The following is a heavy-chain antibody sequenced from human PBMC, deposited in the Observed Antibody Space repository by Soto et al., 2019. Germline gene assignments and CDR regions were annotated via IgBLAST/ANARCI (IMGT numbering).Heavy chain of an antibody. V-gene: IGHV4-61*01. J-gene: IGHJ5*02. CDR2: IYYSGST. CDR3: ARGPGAARTGYWFDP. CDR1: GGSVSSGSYY. Sequence: SETLSLTCTVSGGSVSSGSYYWSWLRQPPGKGLEWIGYIYYSGSTNYNPSLKSRVTISVDTSKNQFSLKLSSVTAADTAVYYCARGPGAARTGYWFDPWGQGTLVTVSS. D-gene: IGHD6-6*01.